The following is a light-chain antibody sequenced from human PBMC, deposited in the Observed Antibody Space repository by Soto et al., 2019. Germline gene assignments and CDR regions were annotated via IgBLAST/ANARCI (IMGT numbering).Light chain of an antibody. J-gene: IGKJ3*01. CDR3: QQSSSTPPFT. CDR2: AAS. Sequence: DIQMTQSPSSLSASVGDRVTITCRASQSISIYLNWYQQKPGKAPKLLIYAASSLQSGVPSRFSADGSGTDFTLTISSLQPEDFATYYCQQSSSTPPFTFGPETKVDIK. CDR1: QSISIY. V-gene: IGKV1-39*01.